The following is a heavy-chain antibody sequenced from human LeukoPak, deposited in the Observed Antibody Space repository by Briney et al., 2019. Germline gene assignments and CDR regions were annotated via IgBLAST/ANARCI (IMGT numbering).Heavy chain of an antibody. CDR2: IYYSGST. J-gene: IGHJ4*02. CDR3: ATLKYYYDSSGYSTYYFDY. Sequence: SETLSLTCTVSGGSISSSSYYWGWIRQPPGKGLEWIGSIYYSGSTYYNPSLKSRVTISVDTSKNQFSLKLSSVTAADTAVYYCATLKYYYDSSGYSTYYFDYWGQGTLVTVSS. V-gene: IGHV4-39*07. CDR1: GGSISSSSYY. D-gene: IGHD3-22*01.